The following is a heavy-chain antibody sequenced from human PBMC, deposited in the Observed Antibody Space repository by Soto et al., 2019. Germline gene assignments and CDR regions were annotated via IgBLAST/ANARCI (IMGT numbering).Heavy chain of an antibody. Sequence: GGSLRLSCAASGFTFSNAWMSWVRQAPGKGLEWVGRIKSKTDGGTTDYAAPVKGRFTISRDDSKNTLYLQMNSLKTEDTAVYYCTTEGFVVVPAAVDYWGQGTLVTVSS. CDR1: GFTFSNAW. CDR3: TTEGFVVVPAAVDY. J-gene: IGHJ4*02. CDR2: IKSKTDGGTT. V-gene: IGHV3-15*01. D-gene: IGHD2-2*01.